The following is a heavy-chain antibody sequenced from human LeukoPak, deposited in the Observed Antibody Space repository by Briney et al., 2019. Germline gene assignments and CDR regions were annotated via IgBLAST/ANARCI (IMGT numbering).Heavy chain of an antibody. Sequence: ASVKVSCKASGYTFTSYDINWVRQATGQGLEWMEWMNPNSGNTGYAQKFQGRVTMTRNTSISTAYMELSSLRSEDTAVYYCARGYYDSSGDYYGMDVWGQGTTVTVSS. CDR2: MNPNSGNT. J-gene: IGHJ6*02. CDR3: ARGYYDSSGDYYGMDV. CDR1: GYTFTSYD. V-gene: IGHV1-8*01. D-gene: IGHD3-22*01.